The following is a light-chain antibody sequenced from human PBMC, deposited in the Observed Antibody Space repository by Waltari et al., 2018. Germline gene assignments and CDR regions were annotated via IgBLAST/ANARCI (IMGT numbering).Light chain of an antibody. CDR3: QQYNNWPYT. J-gene: IGKJ2*01. V-gene: IGKV1-NL1*01. CDR2: AAS. CDR1: QGISNS. Sequence: DIQMTQSPSSLSASVGDRVTITCRASQGISNSLAWYQQKPGTAPKLLLYAASRLESGVPSRFSGSGSGTDYTLTISSLQPEDFAVYYCQQYNNWPYTFGQGTKLEIK.